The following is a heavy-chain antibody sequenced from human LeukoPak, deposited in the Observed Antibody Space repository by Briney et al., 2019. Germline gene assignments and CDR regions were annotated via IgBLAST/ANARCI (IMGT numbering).Heavy chain of an antibody. CDR3: AKDTVDTAMGRGGNWFDP. CDR1: GFTFDDYA. V-gene: IGHV3-43*02. J-gene: IGHJ5*02. CDR2: ISGDGGST. D-gene: IGHD5-18*01. Sequence: PGGSLRLSCAASGFTFDDYAMHWVRQAPGKGLEWVSLISGDGGSTYYADSVKGRFTISRDNSKNSLYLQMNSLRTEDTALYYCAKDTVDTAMGRGGNWFDPWGQGTLVTVSS.